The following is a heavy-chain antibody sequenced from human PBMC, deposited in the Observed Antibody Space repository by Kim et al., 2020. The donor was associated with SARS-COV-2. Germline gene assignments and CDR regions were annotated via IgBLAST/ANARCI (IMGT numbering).Heavy chain of an antibody. CDR3: ARAGTSQTGSYY. Sequence: GGSLRLSCAASGFTLGGYSIIWVRQAPGKGLRWVSSVGTTDSYIYYADSVRGRSTISRDNTRNSLYLHMSSLTDDDTAVYYCARAGTSQTGSYY. J-gene: IGHJ6*01. D-gene: IGHD1-26*01. CDR1: GFTLGGYS. CDR2: VGTTDSYI. V-gene: IGHV3-21*01.